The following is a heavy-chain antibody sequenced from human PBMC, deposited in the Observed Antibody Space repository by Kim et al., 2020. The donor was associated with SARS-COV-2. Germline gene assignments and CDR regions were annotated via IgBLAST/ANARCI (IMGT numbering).Heavy chain of an antibody. Sequence: SETLSLTCAVSGGSISSSNWWSWVRQPPGKGLEWIGEIYHSGSTNYNPSLKSRVTISVDKSKNQFSLKLSSVTAADTAVYYCARGRYYYGSGSYFHWFDPWGQGTLVTVSS. V-gene: IGHV4-4*02. CDR2: IYHSGST. CDR1: GGSISSSNW. J-gene: IGHJ5*02. CDR3: ARGRYYYGSGSYFHWFDP. D-gene: IGHD3-10*01.